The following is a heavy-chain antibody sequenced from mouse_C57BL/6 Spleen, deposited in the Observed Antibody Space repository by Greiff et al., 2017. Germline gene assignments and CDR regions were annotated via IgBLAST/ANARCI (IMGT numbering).Heavy chain of an antibody. J-gene: IGHJ2*01. CDR2: ISSGSSTI. CDR3: ARSPIYYGSSPYYFDY. V-gene: IGHV5-17*01. D-gene: IGHD1-1*01. CDR1: GFTFSDYG. Sequence: EVMLVESGGGLVKPGGSLKLSCAASGFTFSDYGMPWVRQAPEKGLEWVAYISSGSSTIYYADTVKGRFTISRDNAKNTLFLQMTSLRSEDTAMYDCARSPIYYGSSPYYFDYWGQGTTLTVSS.